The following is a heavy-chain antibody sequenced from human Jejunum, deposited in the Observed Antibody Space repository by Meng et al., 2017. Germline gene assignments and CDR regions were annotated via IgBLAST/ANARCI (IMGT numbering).Heavy chain of an antibody. CDR3: ARASGTGWYGIDAFDI. D-gene: IGHD6-19*01. J-gene: IGHJ3*02. CDR1: GFTFSSYS. V-gene: IGHV3-21*01. CDR2: NSGSSAYI. Sequence: GESLKISCAASGFTFSSYSVNWVRQAPGKGLEWVSSNSGSSAYISYADSVRGRFTISRDNAKNSLSLQMNSLRADDTAVYYCARASGTGWYGIDAFDIWGQGTMVTVSS.